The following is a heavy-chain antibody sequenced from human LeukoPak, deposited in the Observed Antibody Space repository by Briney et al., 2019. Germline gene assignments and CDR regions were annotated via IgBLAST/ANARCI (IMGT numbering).Heavy chain of an antibody. CDR2: ISSSSNSI. V-gene: IGHV3-21*01. D-gene: IGHD2-15*01. CDR1: GFTFSTYS. J-gene: IGHJ4*02. Sequence: PGGSLRLSCAASGFTFSTYSVNWVRQAPGKGLEWVSSISSSSNSIYYSDSVKGRLTISRDNAKNSLYLQMNSLRVEDTAVYFCARGFPSAVVVVAASPNDYWGQGNLVTVSS. CDR3: ARGFPSAVVVVAASPNDY.